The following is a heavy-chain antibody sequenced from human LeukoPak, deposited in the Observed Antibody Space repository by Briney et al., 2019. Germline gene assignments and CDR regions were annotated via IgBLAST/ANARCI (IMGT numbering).Heavy chain of an antibody. CDR1: GFTFSSYG. J-gene: IGHJ3*02. Sequence: GGSLRLSCAASGFTFSSYGMHWVRQAPGKGLEWVAFIRYDGSNKYYADSVKGRFTISRNNAKNSLYLQMNSLRAEHMALYYCAKASSSWYGEDAFDIWGQGTMVTVSS. D-gene: IGHD6-13*01. CDR2: IRYDGSNK. V-gene: IGHV3-30*02. CDR3: AKASSSWYGEDAFDI.